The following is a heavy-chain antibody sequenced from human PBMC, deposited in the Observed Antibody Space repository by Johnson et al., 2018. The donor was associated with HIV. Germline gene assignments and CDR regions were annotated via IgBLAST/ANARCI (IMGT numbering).Heavy chain of an antibody. CDR2: ISGGGGIT. J-gene: IGHJ3*02. V-gene: IGHV3-23*04. CDR3: AKDGSGIYSRAFDI. CDR1: GFTFSSSA. Sequence: EVQLVESGGGLVQPGGSLRLSCAASGFTFSSSAMSWVRQAPGKGLEWVSDISGGGGITYYADSVQGRFTISRDSSKNTLYLQMNSLRAEDTALYYCAKDGSGIYSRAFDIWGQGTMVTVSS. D-gene: IGHD3-10*01.